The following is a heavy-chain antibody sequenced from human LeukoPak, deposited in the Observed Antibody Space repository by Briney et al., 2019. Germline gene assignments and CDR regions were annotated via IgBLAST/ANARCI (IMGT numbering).Heavy chain of an antibody. D-gene: IGHD2-15*01. CDR2: ISSSSSYI. Sequence: GGSLRLSCAASGFTFSSYSMNRVRQAPGKGLEWVSSISSSSSYIYYADSVKGRFTISRDNAKNSLYLQMNSLRAEDTAVYYCARAPYCSGGSCYSIDYWGQGTLVTVSS. CDR3: ARAPYCSGGSCYSIDY. CDR1: GFTFSSYS. J-gene: IGHJ4*02. V-gene: IGHV3-21*01.